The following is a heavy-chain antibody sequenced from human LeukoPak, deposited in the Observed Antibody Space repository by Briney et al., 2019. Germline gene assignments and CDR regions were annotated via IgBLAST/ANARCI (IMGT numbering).Heavy chain of an antibody. CDR3: ATRRDFWSGYLY. V-gene: IGHV3-23*01. J-gene: IGHJ4*02. D-gene: IGHD3-3*01. CDR1: GFTFSTYA. Sequence: PGGSLRLSCAASGFTFSTYAMSWVRQAPGKGLEWVSIISATGDITHYADSVKGRFTISRDSSKNTLFLQMNSLRADDTAVYYCATRRDFWSGYLYWGQGTLVTVSS. CDR2: ISATGDIT.